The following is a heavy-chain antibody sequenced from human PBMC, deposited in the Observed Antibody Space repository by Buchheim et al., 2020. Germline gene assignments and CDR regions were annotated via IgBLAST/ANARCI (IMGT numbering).Heavy chain of an antibody. CDR2: ISSSGSSI. Sequence: QVQLVESGGGLVKPGGSLRLSCAASGFTFSDYYMSWIRQAPGKGLEWVSYISSSGSSIYSADSVKGRFTISRGNAKNPSYLQMNSLRADDTAVYYCARESKRRAYYYYYYMDVWGKGTT. V-gene: IGHV3-11*01. D-gene: IGHD5-24*01. CDR3: ARESKRRAYYYYYYMDV. J-gene: IGHJ6*03. CDR1: GFTFSDYY.